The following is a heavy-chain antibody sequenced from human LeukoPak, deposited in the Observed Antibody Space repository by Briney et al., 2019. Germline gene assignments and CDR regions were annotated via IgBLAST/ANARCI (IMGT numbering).Heavy chain of an antibody. CDR1: GFTFSSYR. J-gene: IGHJ6*02. D-gene: IGHD3-16*01. CDR2: INTDGSNT. Sequence: GGSLRLSCAASGFTFSSYRMHWVRQAPGKGLVWVSLINTDGSNTNYADSVKGRFTNSRDNAKNTLYLQMNSLRAEDTAVYYCARAYEGLGVWGQGTTVTVSS. CDR3: ARAYEGLGV. V-gene: IGHV3-74*01.